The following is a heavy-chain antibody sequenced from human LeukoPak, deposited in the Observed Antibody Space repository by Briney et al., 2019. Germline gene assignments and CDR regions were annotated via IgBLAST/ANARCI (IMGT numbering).Heavy chain of an antibody. CDR1: GGTFSSYA. CDR3: ARDLTSDSSGWYLAFQH. D-gene: IGHD6-19*01. CDR2: IIPIFGTA. V-gene: IGHV1-69*05. Sequence: GASVKVSCKASGGTFSSYAISWVRQAPGQGLEWMGGIIPIFGTANYAQKFQGRVTMTRDTSISTAYMELSRLRSDDTAVYYCARDLTSDSSGWYLAFQHWGQGTLVTVSS. J-gene: IGHJ1*01.